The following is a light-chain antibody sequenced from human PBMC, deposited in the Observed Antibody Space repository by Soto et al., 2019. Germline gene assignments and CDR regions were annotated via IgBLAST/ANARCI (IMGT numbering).Light chain of an antibody. CDR3: QQYYDTPYT. CDR1: QTVVYSTSDKNY. Sequence: DIVLTQSPDSLAVSLGERATINCKSSQTVVYSTSDKNYFAWYQQKPGQPPKLLIYWASTRESGVPDPFSCRGSGTDVTLTTSSLQSDDVAVYYCQQYYDTPYTFGQGTKLVIK. CDR2: WAS. V-gene: IGKV4-1*01. J-gene: IGKJ2*01.